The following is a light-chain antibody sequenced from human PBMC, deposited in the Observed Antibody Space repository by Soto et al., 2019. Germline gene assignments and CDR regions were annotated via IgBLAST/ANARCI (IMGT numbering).Light chain of an antibody. CDR3: QKTYKNSWN. J-gene: IGKJ3*01. CDR1: QSISGF. V-gene: IGKV1-39*01. CDR2: AAS. Sequence: DIQMTQSPSSLSASVGDRVTITFLASQSISGFLNWYQKKSGQAPKLLMYAASTLQSGVPSRFIGSGYATDFSLTISSLQPEDFATYYCQKTYKNSWNFGPGTKVDIK.